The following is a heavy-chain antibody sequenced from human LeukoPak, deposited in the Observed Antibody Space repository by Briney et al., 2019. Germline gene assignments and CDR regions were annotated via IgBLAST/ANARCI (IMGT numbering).Heavy chain of an antibody. Sequence: GGSLRLSCAAFGFTFSSNAMSWVRQAPGTGLEWVSAISGSGGSTYYADSVKGRFTISRDNSKNTLYLQMNSLRAEDTAVYYCAKDARISMIVVVRGARPYYFDYWGQGTLVTVSS. D-gene: IGHD3-22*01. CDR2: ISGSGGST. CDR3: AKDARISMIVVVRGARPYYFDY. CDR1: GFTFSSNA. J-gene: IGHJ4*02. V-gene: IGHV3-23*01.